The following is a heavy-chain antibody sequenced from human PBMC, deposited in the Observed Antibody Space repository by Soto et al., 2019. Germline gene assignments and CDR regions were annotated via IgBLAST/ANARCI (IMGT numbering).Heavy chain of an antibody. J-gene: IGHJ4*02. CDR3: ARDSFNTGLYFDY. CDR2: IYSSGHT. CDR1: GDSISSYY. Sequence: PSETLSLTCTVSGDSISSYYWNWIRQPPGKGLEWIGYIYSSGHTHYNPSLKSRVTMSLDTSKNQFSLILNSVTAADTALYYCARDSFNTGLYFDYWGRGILVTVSS. V-gene: IGHV4-59*12. D-gene: IGHD2-8*02.